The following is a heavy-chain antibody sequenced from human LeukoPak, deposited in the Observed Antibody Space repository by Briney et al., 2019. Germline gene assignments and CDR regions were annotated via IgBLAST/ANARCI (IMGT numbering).Heavy chain of an antibody. Sequence: PSETLSLTCTVSGGSISSYSWSWLRQPPGKGLEWMGSIYYSGITNNYNPSLTGRVTISVDTSKNQFSLKLSSVTAADTAMYYCARNTVTSWNWFDPWGQGTLVIVSS. J-gene: IGHJ5*02. CDR3: ARNTVTSWNWFDP. CDR2: IYYSGITN. V-gene: IGHV4-59*01. D-gene: IGHD4-17*01. CDR1: GGSISSYS.